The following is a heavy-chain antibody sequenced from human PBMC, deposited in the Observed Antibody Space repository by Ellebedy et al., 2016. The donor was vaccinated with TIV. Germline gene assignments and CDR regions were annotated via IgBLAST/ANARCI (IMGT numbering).Heavy chain of an antibody. CDR1: GYNFTNYW. Sequence: KVSXXGSGYNFTNYWVGWVRQMPGKGLEWMGIIFPDDSDTRYSPSFQGHVTISVDKSISTAYLQWSSLKASDTAIYYCARQREMVRGVLRGMDVWGQGTTVTASS. J-gene: IGHJ6*02. D-gene: IGHD3-10*01. CDR2: IFPDDSDT. V-gene: IGHV5-51*01. CDR3: ARQREMVRGVLRGMDV.